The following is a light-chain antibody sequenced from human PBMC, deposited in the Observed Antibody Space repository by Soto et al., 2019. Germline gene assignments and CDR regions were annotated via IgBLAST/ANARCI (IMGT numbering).Light chain of an antibody. V-gene: IGKV3-20*01. CDR3: QQYGSSIT. Sequence: EIVLTQSPGTLSLSPVERATLSCMASQSVSSSFLAWYQQRPVQAPRLLIYAASNTAPGIPDRFSGSGSGTDFTLTISRLEPEDFAVYYCQQYGSSITFGQGTRLEI. CDR1: QSVSSSF. J-gene: IGKJ5*01. CDR2: AAS.